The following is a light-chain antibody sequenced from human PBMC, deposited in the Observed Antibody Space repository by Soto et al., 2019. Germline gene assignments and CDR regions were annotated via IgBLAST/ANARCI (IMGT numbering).Light chain of an antibody. CDR3: QQYENYWT. Sequence: DIQMPQYPSTLSATAGDRVTITCRASQSISSWLAWYQHKPGKAPKLLIYDASNLDSGVPSRFSGSGSGTEFSLTISNLQPDDCATYYCQQYENYWTFGQGTKVDI. CDR1: QSISSW. J-gene: IGKJ1*01. CDR2: DAS. V-gene: IGKV1-5*01.